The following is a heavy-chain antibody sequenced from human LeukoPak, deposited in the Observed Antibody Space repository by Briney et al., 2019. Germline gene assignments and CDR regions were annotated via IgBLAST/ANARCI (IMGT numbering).Heavy chain of an antibody. CDR2: ISSSSSYI. D-gene: IGHD6-25*01. J-gene: IGHJ4*02. CDR1: GFTFSSYS. Sequence: GGSLRLSCAASGFTFSSYSMNWVRQAPGKGLEWVSSISSSSSYIYYAGSVKGRFTISRDNAKNSLYLQMNSLRAEDTAVYYCARVGRLPRGNYFDYWGQGTLVTVSS. V-gene: IGHV3-21*01. CDR3: ARVGRLPRGNYFDY.